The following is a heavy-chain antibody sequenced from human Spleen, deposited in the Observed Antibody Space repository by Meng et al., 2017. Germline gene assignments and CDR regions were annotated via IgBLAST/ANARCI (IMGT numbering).Heavy chain of an antibody. V-gene: IGHV3-30*04. CDR3: VRVRDDILTGYFANPAAAQH. Sequence: GESLKISCAASGFTFSGFPMHWVRQAPGKGLEWVAVISYDGSSKYYADSVKGRFTISRDNSKDTLYLQMNSLRPEDTAVYYCVRVRDDILTGYFANPAAAQHWGQGTLVTVSS. CDR2: ISYDGSSK. CDR1: GFTFSGFP. J-gene: IGHJ4*02. D-gene: IGHD3-9*01.